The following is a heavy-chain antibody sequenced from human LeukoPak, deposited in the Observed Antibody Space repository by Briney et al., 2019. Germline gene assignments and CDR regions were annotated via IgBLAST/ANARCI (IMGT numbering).Heavy chain of an antibody. Sequence: ASVKVSCKASGYTFTSYGISWVRQAPGQGLEWMGWISACNGNTNYAQKLQGRVTMTTDTSTSTAYMELRSLRSDDTAVYYCARAGFSLSYYDILTGYPDFDYWGQGTLVTVSS. D-gene: IGHD3-9*01. CDR2: ISACNGNT. J-gene: IGHJ4*02. CDR1: GYTFTSYG. V-gene: IGHV1-18*01. CDR3: ARAGFSLSYYDILTGYPDFDY.